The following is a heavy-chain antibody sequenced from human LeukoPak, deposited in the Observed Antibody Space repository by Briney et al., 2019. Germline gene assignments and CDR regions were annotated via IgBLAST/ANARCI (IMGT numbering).Heavy chain of an antibody. CDR2: IYSSGST. J-gene: IGHJ4*02. Sequence: SETLSLTCNVSGGSISNYYWSWIRQPPGEGLEWIGYIYSSGSTNYNPSLKSRVTISVDTSKNQFSLKLSSVTAADTAVYYCARGAAATYWGQGTLVTVSS. CDR3: ARGAAATY. V-gene: IGHV4-59*01. CDR1: GGSISNYY. D-gene: IGHD6-13*01.